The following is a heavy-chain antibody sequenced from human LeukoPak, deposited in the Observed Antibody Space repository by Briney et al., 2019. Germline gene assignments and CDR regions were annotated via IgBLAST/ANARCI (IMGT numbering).Heavy chain of an antibody. V-gene: IGHV3-48*03. CDR3: AELGITMIGGV. CDR1: GFTFSSFE. CDR2: ISSSGSTI. Sequence: GGSLRLSCSASGFTFSSFEMNWVRQAPGKGLEWVSYISSSGSTIYYADSVKGRFTISRDNAKNSLYLQMNSLRAEDTAVYYCAELGITMIGGVWGKGTTVTISS. J-gene: IGHJ6*04. D-gene: IGHD3-10*02.